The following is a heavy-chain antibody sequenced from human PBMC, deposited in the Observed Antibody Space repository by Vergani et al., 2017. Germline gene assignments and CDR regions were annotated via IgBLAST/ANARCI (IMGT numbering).Heavy chain of an antibody. D-gene: IGHD6-13*01. V-gene: IGHV5-51*01. Sequence: EVQLVQSGAEVKKPGASLKISCKGSGYSFNSYWIGWVRPMPGKGLEWMGIIYPGDSDTRYSPSFQGQVTISADKSISTVYLQWSGLKASDTAMYYWVIAAAGTAGAFDIWGQGTMVTVSS. CDR2: IYPGDSDT. CDR3: VIAAAGTAGAFDI. J-gene: IGHJ3*02. CDR1: GYSFNSYW.